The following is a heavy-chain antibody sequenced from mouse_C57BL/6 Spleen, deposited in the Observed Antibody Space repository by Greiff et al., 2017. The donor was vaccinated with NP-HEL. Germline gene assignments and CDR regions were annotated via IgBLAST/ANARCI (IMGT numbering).Heavy chain of an antibody. CDR1: GYTFTSYW. Sequence: VQLQQPGAELVKPGASVKMSCKASGYTFTSYWITWVKQRPGQGLEWIGDIYPGSGSTNYNEKFKSKATLTVDTSSSTAYMQLSSLTSEGSAVYYCARSHYGSSWFAYWGQGTLVTVSA. J-gene: IGHJ3*01. D-gene: IGHD1-1*01. V-gene: IGHV1-55*01. CDR3: ARSHYGSSWFAY. CDR2: IYPGSGST.